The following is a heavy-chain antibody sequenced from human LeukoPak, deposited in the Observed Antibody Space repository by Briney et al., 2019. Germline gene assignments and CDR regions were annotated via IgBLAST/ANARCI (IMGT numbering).Heavy chain of an antibody. CDR2: ISGGGATA. CDR3: ATDYYDRSGDYTFDH. J-gene: IGHJ4*02. Sequence: HPGGSLRLSCAASEFAFRDYAMSWVRQAPGKGLEWVSVISGGGATAHYTDSVKGRFTISRDNYKNTVSLQMNSLRAEDTAVYYCATDYYDRSGDYTFDHWGQGTQVTVSS. D-gene: IGHD3-22*01. V-gene: IGHV3-23*01. CDR1: EFAFRDYA.